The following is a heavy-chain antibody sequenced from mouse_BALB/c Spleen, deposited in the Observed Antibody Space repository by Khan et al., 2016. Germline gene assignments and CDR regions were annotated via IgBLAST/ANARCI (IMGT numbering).Heavy chain of an antibody. CDR1: GFVFSRFW. CDR2: INPDSSTI. Sequence: EVKLLESGGGLVQPGGSLKLSCAASGFVFSRFWMSWVRQAPGKGLEWIGEINPDSSTINYTPSLKDKFIISRDNAKNTLYLQMRKVRSEDTVLYYCARAGYYGYLVNWGQGTLVTVSA. V-gene: IGHV4-1*02. D-gene: IGHD1-1*01. CDR3: ARAGYYGYLVN. J-gene: IGHJ3*01.